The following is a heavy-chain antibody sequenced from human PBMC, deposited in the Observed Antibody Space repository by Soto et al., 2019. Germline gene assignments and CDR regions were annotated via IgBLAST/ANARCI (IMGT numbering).Heavy chain of an antibody. CDR2: ISYDGSNK. Sequence: GGSLRLSCAASGFTFSSYAMHWVRQAPGKGLEWVAVISYDGSNKYYADSVKGRFTISRDNSKNTLYLQMNSLRAEDTAVYYCARDPDCTNGVCYTVVLDYWGQGTLVTVSS. V-gene: IGHV3-30-3*01. CDR3: ARDPDCTNGVCYTVVLDY. D-gene: IGHD2-8*01. CDR1: GFTFSSYA. J-gene: IGHJ4*02.